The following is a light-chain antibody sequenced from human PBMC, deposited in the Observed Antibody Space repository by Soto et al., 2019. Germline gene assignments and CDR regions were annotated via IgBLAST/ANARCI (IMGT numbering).Light chain of an antibody. V-gene: IGLV1-47*01. J-gene: IGLJ3*02. CDR3: AAWDDSLSGWV. Sequence: QSVLTQPPSASGTPGQRVTISCSGSSSNIGSNFVYWYQQFPGTAPKLLIYRNNQRPLGVPDRFSGSKSGTSASLAISGLPSEDEADYSCAAWDDSLSGWVFGGGTKLTVL. CDR1: SSNIGSNF. CDR2: RNN.